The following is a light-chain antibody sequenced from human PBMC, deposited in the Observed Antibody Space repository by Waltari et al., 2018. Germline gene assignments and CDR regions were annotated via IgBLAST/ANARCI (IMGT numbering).Light chain of an antibody. CDR1: SSDVGSYNY. V-gene: IGLV2-8*01. CDR3: SSYGGSNNLI. Sequence: QSALTQPPSASGSPGQSVNLSCTGTSSDVGSYNYVSWSQQNPGKAPTLMIYEVNTRPSGVPDRFSGSKSGNTASLTVSGLQAEDEADYYCSSYGGSNNLIFGGGTKVTVL. CDR2: EVN. J-gene: IGLJ2*01.